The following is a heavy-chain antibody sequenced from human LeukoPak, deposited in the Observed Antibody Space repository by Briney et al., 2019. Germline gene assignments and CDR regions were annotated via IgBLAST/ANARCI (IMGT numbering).Heavy chain of an antibody. Sequence: KTSETLSLTCTVSGGSISSSSYYWGWIRQPPGKGLEWIGSIYYSGSTYYNPSLKSRVTISVDTSKNQFSLKLSSVTAADTAVYYCARATRGMVRGVIYYYYYYMDVWGKGTTVTVSS. J-gene: IGHJ6*03. D-gene: IGHD3-10*01. CDR3: ARATRGMVRGVIYYYYYYMDV. CDR1: GGSISSSSYY. CDR2: IYYSGST. V-gene: IGHV4-39*07.